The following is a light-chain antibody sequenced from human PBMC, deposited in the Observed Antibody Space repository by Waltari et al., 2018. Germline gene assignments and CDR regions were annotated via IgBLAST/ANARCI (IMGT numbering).Light chain of an antibody. J-gene: IGKJ2*01. CDR2: GAS. Sequence: VLTQSPGTLSLSPGERATISCRPSQRPTKKYLAWYQEKPGQAPRLLIYGASSRAAGIPDRFSGSGDGTDFTLTISRLEPEDFAVYYCQQYGSSVLYTFGQGTKLEIK. V-gene: IGKV3-20*01. CDR3: QQYGSSVLYT. CDR1: QRPTKKY.